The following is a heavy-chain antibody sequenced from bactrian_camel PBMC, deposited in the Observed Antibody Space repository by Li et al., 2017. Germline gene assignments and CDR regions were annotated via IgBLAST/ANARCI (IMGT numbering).Heavy chain of an antibody. CDR2: IDADGKT. D-gene: IGHD5*01. Sequence: VQLVESGGGLVQPGGSLRLSCAASGSTFSSYDMSWVRQAPGKGLEWVSAIDADGKTGYTDAVKGRFTISRDSSNNTLYLQMNSLKPEDTATYYCAAGPDYLVRFSAWQRVGDFGNWGQGTQVTVS. CDR3: AAGPDYLVRFSAWQRVGDFGN. CDR1: GSTFSSYD. V-gene: IGHV3S40*01. J-gene: IGHJ6*01.